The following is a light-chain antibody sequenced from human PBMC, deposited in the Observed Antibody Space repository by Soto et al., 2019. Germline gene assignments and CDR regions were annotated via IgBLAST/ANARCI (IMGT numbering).Light chain of an antibody. CDR1: TSDVGGFDF. V-gene: IGLV2-14*01. Sequence: LTQPACVRGSPGQSITISCTGTTSDVGGFDFVSWYQQHEGEAPKLILYAVTKRPSGVFSRFSGSKSGNTASLSISGFQPEDEAGYYCSSFTSISTRVFGGGTRLTVL. CDR3: SSFTSISTRV. J-gene: IGLJ2*01. CDR2: AVT.